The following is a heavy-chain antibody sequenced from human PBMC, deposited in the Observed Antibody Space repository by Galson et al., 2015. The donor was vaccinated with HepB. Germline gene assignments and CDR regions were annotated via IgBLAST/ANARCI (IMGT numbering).Heavy chain of an antibody. CDR1: GFTFSDYY. Sequence: SLRLSCAVSGFTFSDYYMDWVRQAPGKGLDWVGRTRNKANSYTTEYAASVKGRFSISVDDSKNSLYLQMNSLKIEDTAVYYCARVKMNQWYLDLWGRGTLVPVSS. D-gene: IGHD5-24*01. CDR2: TRNKANSYTT. J-gene: IGHJ2*01. CDR3: ARVKMNQWYLDL. V-gene: IGHV3-72*01.